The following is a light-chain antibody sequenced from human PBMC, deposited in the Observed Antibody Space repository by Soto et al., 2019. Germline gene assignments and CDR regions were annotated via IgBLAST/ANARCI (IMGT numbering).Light chain of an antibody. V-gene: IGKV3-15*01. Sequence: EIVMTQSPATLSVSPGERATLSCRSSQSVSSNLAWYQQKPGQAPRLLIYGASTRATGIPARFRGSGSGTDFTLTISRLQPEDFAVYYCQQRSNWPRTFGQGTKVDIK. CDR2: GAS. J-gene: IGKJ1*01. CDR1: QSVSSN. CDR3: QQRSNWPRT.